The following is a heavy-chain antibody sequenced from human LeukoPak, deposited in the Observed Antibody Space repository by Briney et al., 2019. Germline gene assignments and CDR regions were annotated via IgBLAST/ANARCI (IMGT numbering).Heavy chain of an antibody. CDR1: GFTFSSCA. D-gene: IGHD3-10*01. J-gene: IGHJ4*02. CDR2: IRASDGST. CDR3: AKLTSGWFEEF. V-gene: IGHV3-23*01. Sequence: SGGSLRLSRAASGFTFSSCAMTWVRQAPGKGLESVSAIRASDGSTFYADSVKGRFTISRDSSKNTLYLQMNSLRAEDTAVYYCAKLTSGWFEEFWGQGTLVTVSS.